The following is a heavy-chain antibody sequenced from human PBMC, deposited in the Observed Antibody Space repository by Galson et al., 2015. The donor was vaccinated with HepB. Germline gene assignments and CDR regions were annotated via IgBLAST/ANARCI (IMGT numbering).Heavy chain of an antibody. CDR3: ARDLVHVVNIAAAGTGWFDP. CDR2: ISAYNGNT. V-gene: IGHV1-18*01. D-gene: IGHD6-13*01. Sequence: SVKVSCKASGYTFTSYGISWVRQAPGQGLEWMGWISAYNGNTNYAQKLQGRVTMTTDTSTSTAYMELRSLRSDDTAVYYCARDLVHVVNIAAAGTGWFDPWGQGTLVTVSS. CDR1: GYTFTSYG. J-gene: IGHJ5*02.